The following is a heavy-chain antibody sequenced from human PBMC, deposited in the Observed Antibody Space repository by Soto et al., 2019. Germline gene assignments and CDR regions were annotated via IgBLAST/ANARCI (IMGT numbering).Heavy chain of an antibody. V-gene: IGHV1-18*01. CDR2: ISAYNGNT. Sequence: ASVKVSCTASGYTFTSYGISWVRQAPGQGLEWMGWISAYNGNTNYAQKLQGRVTMTTDTSTSTAYMELRSLRSDDTAVYYCARLEELRYYFDYWGQGTLVTVSS. CDR3: ARLEELRYYFDY. J-gene: IGHJ4*02. CDR1: GYTFTSYG. D-gene: IGHD1-1*01.